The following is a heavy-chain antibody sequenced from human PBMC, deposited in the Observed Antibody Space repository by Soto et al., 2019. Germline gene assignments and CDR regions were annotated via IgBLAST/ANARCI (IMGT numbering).Heavy chain of an antibody. CDR1: GFTFSSSW. J-gene: IGHJ4*02. D-gene: IGHD6-19*01. CDR2: ISSDGSSA. CDR3: AKDAYTSAWEERNFDY. Sequence: EVQLVESGGDLVQPGGSLRLSCAASGFTFSSSWMHWVRQAPGKGLVWVSRISSDGSSATYADSVKGRFTMSRDNAKNTLYLPMTSLRAEDTALYSCAKDAYTSAWEERNFDYWGQGTLVTVYS. V-gene: IGHV3-74*03.